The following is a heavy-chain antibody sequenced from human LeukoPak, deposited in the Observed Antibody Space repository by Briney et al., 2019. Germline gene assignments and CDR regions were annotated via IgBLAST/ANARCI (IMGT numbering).Heavy chain of an antibody. CDR1: GYTFTGYY. Sequence: ASVKVSCKASGYTFTGYYMHWVRQAPGQGLEWMGRINPNSGGTNYAQKFQGRVTMTRDTSISTAYMELSRLRSDDTAVYYCARDRAAAGPLDPWGQGTLGTVSS. V-gene: IGHV1-2*06. J-gene: IGHJ5*02. D-gene: IGHD6-13*01. CDR2: INPNSGGT. CDR3: ARDRAAAGPLDP.